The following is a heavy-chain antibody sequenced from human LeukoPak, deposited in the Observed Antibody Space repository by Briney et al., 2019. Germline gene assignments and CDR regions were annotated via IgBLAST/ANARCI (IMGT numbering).Heavy chain of an antibody. CDR2: VNPDSGDT. D-gene: IGHD3-10*01. CDR3: ARGTMDFEY. CDR1: GYTFTDYY. J-gene: IGHJ4*02. Sequence: GASVKVSCKTSGYTFTDYYMHWVRQAPGQGLEWMGWVNPDSGDTNYAQKFQGRVTLTRDKSNSTAYMELSSLRSDDTAVYYCARGTMDFEYWGQGILLTVSS. V-gene: IGHV1-2*02.